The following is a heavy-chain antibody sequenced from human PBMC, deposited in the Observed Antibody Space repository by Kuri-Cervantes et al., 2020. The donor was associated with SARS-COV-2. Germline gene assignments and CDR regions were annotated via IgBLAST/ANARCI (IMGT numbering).Heavy chain of an antibody. Sequence: GESLKISCEVSGFLFSASAIHWVRQASGKGLEWVGRIRGKANNYATAYVASVKGRFTISRDDSKNMAYLQMNGLKTEDTAVYYCTTLIDYWGQGTLVTVSS. CDR3: TTLIDY. CDR1: GFLFSASA. CDR2: IRGKANNYAT. V-gene: IGHV3-73*01. J-gene: IGHJ4*02.